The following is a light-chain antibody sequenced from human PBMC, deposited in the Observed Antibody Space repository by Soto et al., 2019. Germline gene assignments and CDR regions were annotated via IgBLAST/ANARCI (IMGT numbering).Light chain of an antibody. J-gene: IGLJ1*01. Sequence: QSVLTQPPSVSGAPGQRVTISCTGTSSNIGAVYDVHWYQQLPGNAPKLLIYGNNNRPSGVPDRFSGSKSGTSASLAITGLQAEDESDYYCQSYDSSLGHIVFGTGTKLTVL. CDR1: SSNIGAVYD. V-gene: IGLV1-40*01. CDR2: GNN. CDR3: QSYDSSLGHIV.